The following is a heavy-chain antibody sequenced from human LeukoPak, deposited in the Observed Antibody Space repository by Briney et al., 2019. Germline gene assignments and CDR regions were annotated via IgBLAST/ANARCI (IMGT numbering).Heavy chain of an antibody. CDR1: GFTFSDYY. CDR3: AKDRGRIAAADRAFDI. J-gene: IGHJ3*02. CDR2: ISGSTSFT. Sequence: PGGSLRLSCAASGFTFSDYYMSWVRQAPGKGLEWVSYISGSTSFTDYADSVKGRFTISRDNAKNSLSLQMNSLRAGDTAVYYCAKDRGRIAAADRAFDIWGQGTMVTVSS. D-gene: IGHD6-13*01. V-gene: IGHV3-11*05.